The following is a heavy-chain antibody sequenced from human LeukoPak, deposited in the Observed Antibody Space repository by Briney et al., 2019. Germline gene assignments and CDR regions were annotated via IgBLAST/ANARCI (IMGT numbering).Heavy chain of an antibody. J-gene: IGHJ6*02. Sequence: GGSLRLSCAASGFTFSSCSMNWVRQAPGKGLEWISSVSSSSSYIYYADSVKGRFTISRDNAKNSLYLQMNSLRAEDTAVYYCARDSYDILTGSIPYYYYGMDVWGQGTTVTVSS. V-gene: IGHV3-21*01. CDR1: GFTFSSCS. D-gene: IGHD3-9*01. CDR3: ARDSYDILTGSIPYYYYGMDV. CDR2: VSSSSSYI.